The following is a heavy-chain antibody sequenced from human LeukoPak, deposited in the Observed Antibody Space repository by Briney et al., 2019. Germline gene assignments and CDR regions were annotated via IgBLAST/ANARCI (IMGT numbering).Heavy chain of an antibody. CDR1: GFTFSSYS. D-gene: IGHD3-3*01. Sequence: GGSLRLSCAASGFTFSSYSMNWVRQAPGRGLEWVSAISGSGGGTYYADSVKGRFTISRDNSKNTLYLQMNSLRAEDTAVYYCAKDQSRMGYDFWSGYLGDAFDIWGQGTMVTVSS. CDR3: AKDQSRMGYDFWSGYLGDAFDI. V-gene: IGHV3-23*01. J-gene: IGHJ3*02. CDR2: ISGSGGGT.